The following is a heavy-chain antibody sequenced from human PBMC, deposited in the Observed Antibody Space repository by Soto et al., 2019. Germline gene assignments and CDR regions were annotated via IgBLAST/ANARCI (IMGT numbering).Heavy chain of an antibody. J-gene: IGHJ4*02. V-gene: IGHV3-23*01. CDR3: AKARCSTSNCYVPDY. CDR2: INGGGGSP. Sequence: GGSLRLSCGASGFTFSTYTISWGRRAPGKGLEWVSTINGGGGSPSYADSVQGRFTISRDNPKNTLYLQLNSLTVDDTATYYCAKARCSTSNCYVPDYWGQGAPVTVSS. D-gene: IGHD2-2*01. CDR1: GFTFSTYT.